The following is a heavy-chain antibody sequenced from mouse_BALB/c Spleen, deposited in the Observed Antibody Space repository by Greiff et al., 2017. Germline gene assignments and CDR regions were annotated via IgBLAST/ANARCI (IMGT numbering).Heavy chain of an antibody. CDR2: IWAGGST. D-gene: IGHD2-1*01. V-gene: IGHV2-9*02. Sequence: VKLVESGPGLVAPSQSLSITCTVSGFSLTSYGVHWVRQPPGKGLEWLGVIWAGGSTNYNSALMSRLSISKDNSKSQVFLKMNSLQTDDTAMYYCARGPIYYGNFYYYAMDYWGQGTSVTVSS. CDR3: ARGPIYYGNFYYYAMDY. CDR1: GFSLTSYG. J-gene: IGHJ4*01.